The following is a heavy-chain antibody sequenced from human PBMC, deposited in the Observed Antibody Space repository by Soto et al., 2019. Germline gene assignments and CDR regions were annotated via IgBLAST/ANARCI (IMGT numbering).Heavy chain of an antibody. CDR3: AREGISYYDSSGYNY. D-gene: IGHD3-22*01. V-gene: IGHV4-59*01. CDR2: IYYSGST. Sequence: WETLSLTCTVSGGSISSYYWSWIRQPPGKGLEWIGYIYYSGSTNYNPSLKSRVSISVDTSKNQFSLKLSSVTAADTAVYYCAREGISYYDSSGYNYWGQGTLVTVSS. J-gene: IGHJ4*02. CDR1: GGSISSYY.